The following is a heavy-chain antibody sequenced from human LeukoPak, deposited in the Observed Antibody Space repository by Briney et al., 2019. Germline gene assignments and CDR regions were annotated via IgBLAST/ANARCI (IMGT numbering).Heavy chain of an antibody. CDR2: IYYSGST. CDR3: AGEYYYDSSGGNWFDP. V-gene: IGHV4-39*07. J-gene: IGHJ5*02. Sequence: SETLSLTCTVSGGSISSSSYYWGWIRQPPGKGLEWIGSIYYSGSTYYNPSLKSRVTISVDTSKNQFSLKLSSVTAADTAVYYCAGEYYYDSSGGNWFDPWGQGTLVTVSS. D-gene: IGHD3-22*01. CDR1: GGSISSSSYY.